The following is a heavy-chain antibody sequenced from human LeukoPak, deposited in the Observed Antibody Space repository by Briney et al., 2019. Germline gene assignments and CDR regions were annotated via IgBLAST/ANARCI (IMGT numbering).Heavy chain of an antibody. CDR2: IYYTGST. D-gene: IGHD4-11*01. Sequence: SETLSPTCSVSGGYISSYYWSWIRQPPGKGLEWIGYIYYTGSTNYNPSLESRVTISIDTSKKQLSLKLRSVTAADTAVYYCARDRRESSKPNDAFDIWGQGTMVTVSS. V-gene: IGHV4-59*01. J-gene: IGHJ3*02. CDR3: ARDRRESSKPNDAFDI. CDR1: GGYISSYY.